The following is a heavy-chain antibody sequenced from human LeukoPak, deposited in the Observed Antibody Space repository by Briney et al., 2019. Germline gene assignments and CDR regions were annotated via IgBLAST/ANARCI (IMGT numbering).Heavy chain of an antibody. V-gene: IGHV1-18*01. CDR3: ARSLQYCGGDCYPYYFDY. CDR1: GYTFTSYG. J-gene: IGHJ4*02. D-gene: IGHD2-21*02. CDR2: ISAYNGNT. Sequence: GASVKVSCKASGYTFTSYGISWVRQAPGQGLEWMGWISAYNGNTNYAQKLQGRVTMTTDTSTSTAYMELRSLRSDDTAVYYCARSLQYCGGDCYPYYFDYGGQGTLVTVSS.